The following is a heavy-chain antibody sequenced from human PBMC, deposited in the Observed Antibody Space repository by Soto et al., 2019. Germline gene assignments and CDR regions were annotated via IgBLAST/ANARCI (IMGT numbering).Heavy chain of an antibody. CDR3: ARSGGDDAFDI. Sequence: SETLSLTCAVSGGSISSGGYYWSWIRQHPGKGLEWIGYIYYSGSTYYNPSLKSRVTISVDTSKNQFSLKLSSVTAADTAVYYCARSGGDDAFDIWGQGTMVTVSS. J-gene: IGHJ3*02. D-gene: IGHD4-17*01. V-gene: IGHV4-31*11. CDR2: IYYSGST. CDR1: GGSISSGGYY.